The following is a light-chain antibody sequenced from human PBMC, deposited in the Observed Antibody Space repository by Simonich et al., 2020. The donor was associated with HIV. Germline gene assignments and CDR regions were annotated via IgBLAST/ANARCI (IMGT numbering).Light chain of an antibody. Sequence: EIVMTQFPATLSVSPGERATLSCTASQSISSNLAWYQQKPGQAPRLLIFGASTRATGIPARFSGSGSGTDFTLTISSMQSEDFAIFYCQQYNNWSQDFGQGTRLEIK. CDR1: QSISSN. V-gene: IGKV3-15*01. CDR2: GAS. J-gene: IGKJ5*01. CDR3: QQYNNWSQD.